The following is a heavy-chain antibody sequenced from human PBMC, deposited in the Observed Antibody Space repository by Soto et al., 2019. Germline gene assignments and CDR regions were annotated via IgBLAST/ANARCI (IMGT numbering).Heavy chain of an antibody. CDR1: GFTFSSYG. CDR2: ISYDGSNK. D-gene: IGHD1-7*01. CDR3: AKSGITGTTNLPSPIF. V-gene: IGHV3-30*18. J-gene: IGHJ4*02. Sequence: GGSLRLSCAAPGFTFSSYGTHWVRQAPGKGLEWVAVISYDGSNKYYADSVKGRFTISRDNSKNTLYLQMNSLRAEDTAVYYCAKSGITGTTNLPSPIFWGQGTLVTVS.